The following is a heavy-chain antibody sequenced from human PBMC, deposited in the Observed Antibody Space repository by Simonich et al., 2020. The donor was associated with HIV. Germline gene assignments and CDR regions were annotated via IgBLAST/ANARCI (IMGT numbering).Heavy chain of an antibody. D-gene: IGHD1-1*01. CDR3: ARHQTGTDGFDV. CDR1: AGSFSGYY. V-gene: IGHV4-34*01. J-gene: IGHJ3*01. CDR2: IDNSGIT. Sequence: QVQLQQWGAGLLKPSEPLSLTCAGHAGSFSGYYWGGIRQPPGKGMEWFGEIDNSGITNANPSLNSLVTISVDTSKNQFSLKLNSVTAADTTVYYCARHQTGTDGFDVWGQGTMVTVSS.